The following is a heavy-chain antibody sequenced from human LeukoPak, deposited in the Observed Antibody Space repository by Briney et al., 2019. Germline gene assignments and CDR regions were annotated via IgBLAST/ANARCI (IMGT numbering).Heavy chain of an antibody. V-gene: IGHV4-38-2*02. CDR2: IYHSGST. J-gene: IGHJ4*02. D-gene: IGHD3-22*01. CDR1: GYSISSGHY. Sequence: SETLSLTCTVSGYSISSGHYWGWIRQPPGEGLEWIGSIYHSGSTYYNPTLKSRVTISVDPPKHKFSLRLSSVDAADTSVYYGARDLGYYDSSGVFDYWGQRILVTVSA. CDR3: ARDLGYYDSSGVFDY.